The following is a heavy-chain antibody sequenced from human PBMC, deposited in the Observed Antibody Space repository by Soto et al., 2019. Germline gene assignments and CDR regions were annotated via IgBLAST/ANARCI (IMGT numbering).Heavy chain of an antibody. CDR2: IKSKTDGGTT. D-gene: IGHD2-2*01. CDR1: GFTFSNAW. J-gene: IGHJ4*02. V-gene: IGHV3-15*01. Sequence: EVQLVECGGGLVKPGGSLRLSCAASGFTFSNAWMSWVRQAPGKGLEWVGRIKSKTDGGTTDYAAPVKGRFTISRDDSKNTLYLQMNSLKTEDTAVYYCTTDIVVVPADKFDYWGQGTLVTVSS. CDR3: TTDIVVVPADKFDY.